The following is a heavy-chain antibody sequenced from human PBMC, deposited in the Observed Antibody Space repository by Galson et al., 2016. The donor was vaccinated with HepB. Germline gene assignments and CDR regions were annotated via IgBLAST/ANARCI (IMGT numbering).Heavy chain of an antibody. CDR2: ISSSSRYI. V-gene: IGHV3-21*01. D-gene: IGHD3-3*01. CDR3: ARGHYDFWSGPSRRAFDI. J-gene: IGHJ3*02. Sequence: SLRLSCAASGFSFSSYGMNWVRQALGKGLEWVSSISSSSRYIYYADSLKGRFTISRDNAKNSLYLQMNSLRAEDTAVYYCARGHYDFWSGPSRRAFDIWGQGTLVTVSS. CDR1: GFSFSSYG.